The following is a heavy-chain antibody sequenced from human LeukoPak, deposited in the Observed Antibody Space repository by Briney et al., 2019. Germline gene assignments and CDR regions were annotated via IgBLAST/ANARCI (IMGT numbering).Heavy chain of an antibody. J-gene: IGHJ1*01. CDR3: AXXSGSYSEYFQH. D-gene: IGHD1-26*01. V-gene: IGHV3-23*01. CDR2: ISGSGGST. Sequence: GGSLRLSCAASGFTFSSYAMSWVRQAPGKGLEWVSAISGSGGSTYYADSVKGRFTISRDNSRNTLYLQMNSLRAEDTAVYYCAXXSGSYSEYFQHWGQGTLVTVSS. CDR1: GFTFSSYA.